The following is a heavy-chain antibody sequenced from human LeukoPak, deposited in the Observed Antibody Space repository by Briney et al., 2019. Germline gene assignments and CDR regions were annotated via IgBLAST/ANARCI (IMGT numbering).Heavy chain of an antibody. CDR2: ISAYNGNT. Sequence: ASVKVSCKASGYTFTSYGIIWVRQAPGQGLEWMGWISAYNGNTNYAQKLQGRVTMTTDTSTSTAYMELRSLRSDDTAVYYCARVRYCSSTSCYFFDYWGQGTLVTVSS. D-gene: IGHD2-2*01. V-gene: IGHV1-18*01. CDR3: ARVRYCSSTSCYFFDY. J-gene: IGHJ4*02. CDR1: GYTFTSYG.